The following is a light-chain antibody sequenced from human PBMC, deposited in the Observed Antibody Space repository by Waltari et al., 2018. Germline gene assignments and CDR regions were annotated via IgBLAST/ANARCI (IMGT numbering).Light chain of an antibody. Sequence: LSFRARQSVSSYLAWYQQKPGQAPRLLIYDASNRATGIPARFSGSVSGTDFTLTISSLEPEDFAVYYCQQRSNFFTFGPGTKVDIK. J-gene: IGKJ3*01. CDR1: QSVSSY. V-gene: IGKV3-11*01. CDR2: DAS. CDR3: QQRSNFFT.